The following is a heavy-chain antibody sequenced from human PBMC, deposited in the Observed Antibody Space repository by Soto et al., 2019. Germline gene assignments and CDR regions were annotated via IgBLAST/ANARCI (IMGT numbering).Heavy chain of an antibody. CDR3: ARSVFP. J-gene: IGHJ5*02. CDR1: GGSISSGGYY. V-gene: IGHV4-31*03. CDR2: IYYIKTT. Sequence: QVQLQESGPGLVKPSQTLSLTCTVSGGSISSGGYYWSWIRQHPGKGLEWIGYIYYIKTTYYNPSLNSRVTIPLDTSKNQFSLKLTSVTAADTAVYYCARSVFPWGQGTLVTVSS.